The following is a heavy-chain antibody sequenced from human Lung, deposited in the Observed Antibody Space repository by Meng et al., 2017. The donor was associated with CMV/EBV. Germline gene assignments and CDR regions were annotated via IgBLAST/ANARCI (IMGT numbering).Heavy chain of an antibody. CDR2: IYYSGST. D-gene: IGHD2-15*01. CDR1: GGSVSSGSYY. CDR3: ARGFRGGYYYYYGMDV. V-gene: IGHV4-61*01. J-gene: IGHJ6*02. Sequence: SXTXSLXXTVSGGSVSSGSYYWSWIRQPPGKGLEWIGYIYYSGSTNYNPSLKSRVTISVDTSKNQFSLKLSSVTAADTAVYYCARGFRGGYYYYYGMDVWGQGTTVTSP.